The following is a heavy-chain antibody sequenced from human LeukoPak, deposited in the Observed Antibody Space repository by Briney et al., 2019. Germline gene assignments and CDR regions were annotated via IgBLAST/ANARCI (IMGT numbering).Heavy chain of an antibody. V-gene: IGHV4-39*07. CDR2: IYYSGST. CDR3: AREQGRSFEY. D-gene: IGHD3-10*01. Sequence: SETLSLTCTVSGGSISSGDYYWGWIRQPPGKGLEWIGSIYYSGSTYYNPSLKSRVTISVDTSKNQFSLKLSSLTAADTAIYYCAREQGRSFEYWGQGTLVTVSS. J-gene: IGHJ4*02. CDR1: GGSISSGDYY.